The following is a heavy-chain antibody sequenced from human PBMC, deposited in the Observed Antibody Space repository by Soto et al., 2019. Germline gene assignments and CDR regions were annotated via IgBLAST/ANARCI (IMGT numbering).Heavy chain of an antibody. V-gene: IGHV3-43*01. J-gene: IGHJ4*02. CDR1: GFTFGDYT. CDR3: AKDPLPSGSYPDY. CDR2: ISWDGGST. D-gene: IGHD1-26*01. Sequence: LRLSFAASGFTFGDYTMHWVRQAPGKGLEWVSLISWDGGSTYYADSVKGRFTISRDNSKNSLYLQMNSLRTEDTALYYCAKDPLPSGSYPDYWGQGTLVTVSS.